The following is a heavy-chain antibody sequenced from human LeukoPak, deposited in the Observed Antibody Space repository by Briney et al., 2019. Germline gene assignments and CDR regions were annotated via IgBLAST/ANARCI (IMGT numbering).Heavy chain of an antibody. CDR3: ASAALGYCSGGSCVENWFDS. CDR2: IIPILGIA. J-gene: IGHJ5*01. V-gene: IGHV1-69*04. CDR1: GGTFSSYA. Sequence: SVKVSCKSSGGTFSSYAISWVRQAPGQGLEWMGRIIPILGIANYAQKFQGRVTITADKSTTTAYMELSSLRSEDTAVYYCASAALGYCSGGSCVENWFDSWGQGTLVTVSS. D-gene: IGHD2-15*01.